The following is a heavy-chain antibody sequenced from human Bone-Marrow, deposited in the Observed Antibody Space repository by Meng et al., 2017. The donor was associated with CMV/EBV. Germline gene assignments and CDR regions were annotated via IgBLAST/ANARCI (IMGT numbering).Heavy chain of an antibody. J-gene: IGHJ6*02. D-gene: IGHD1-1*01. Sequence: SEPLSLTCAISGDSVSSKSAAWNWIRQSPSRGLEWLGRTHYRSRWYNDYAVSVKGRIIITADTSKNQFSLHLNSVSPEDSAVYHCVRENTGTTRDNYYGMDVWGQGITVTVSS. V-gene: IGHV6-1*01. CDR2: THYRSRWYN. CDR1: GDSVSSKSAA. CDR3: VRENTGTTRDNYYGMDV.